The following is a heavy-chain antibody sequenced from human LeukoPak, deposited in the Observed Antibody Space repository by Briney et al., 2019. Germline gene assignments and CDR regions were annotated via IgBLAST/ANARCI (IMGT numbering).Heavy chain of an antibody. CDR3: ARDSVTGDVDY. CDR1: TFSFSRYS. V-gene: IGHV3-48*04. CDR2: ISSSSGLI. J-gene: IGHJ4*02. Sequence: PGGSLRLSCEGSTFSFSRYSMNWVRQAPGKGLEWLSYISSSSGLIYESDAVKGRFTISRDNAKNSLYLQMNSLRAEDTAVYYCARDSVTGDVDYWGQGTLVTVSS. D-gene: IGHD7-27*01.